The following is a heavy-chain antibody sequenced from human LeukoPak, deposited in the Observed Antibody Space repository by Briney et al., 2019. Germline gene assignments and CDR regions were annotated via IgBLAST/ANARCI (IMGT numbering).Heavy chain of an antibody. D-gene: IGHD6-19*01. Sequence: GGSLRLSCAASGFTFSTYSMNWVRQAPGKGLEWVAVIWYDGSNKYYADSVKGRFTISRDNSKNTLYLQMNSLRAEDTAVYYCASTSGWYEPIDYWGQGTLVTVSS. CDR2: IWYDGSNK. CDR1: GFTFSTYS. J-gene: IGHJ4*02. CDR3: ASTSGWYEPIDY. V-gene: IGHV3-33*08.